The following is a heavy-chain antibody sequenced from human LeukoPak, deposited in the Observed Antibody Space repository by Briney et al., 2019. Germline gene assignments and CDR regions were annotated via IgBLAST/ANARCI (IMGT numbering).Heavy chain of an antibody. Sequence: GGSLRLSCAASGFTFSNHWMHWVRQVSGKGLVWVSRINTDGSDTSYADSVEGRFTISRDNARNTLYLQMNSLRPEDTAVYYCARNNWGIDDWGQGTLVTVFS. CDR3: ARNNWGIDD. CDR1: GFTFSNHW. D-gene: IGHD7-27*01. J-gene: IGHJ4*02. V-gene: IGHV3-74*01. CDR2: INTDGSDT.